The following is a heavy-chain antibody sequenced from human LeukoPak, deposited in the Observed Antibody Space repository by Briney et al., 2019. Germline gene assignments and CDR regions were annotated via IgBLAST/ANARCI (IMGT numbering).Heavy chain of an antibody. CDR2: IYTSGST. CDR3: ASGKGDYFDY. J-gene: IGHJ4*02. CDR1: GGSISSGSYY. V-gene: IGHV4-61*02. D-gene: IGHD4-23*01. Sequence: PSQTLSLTCTVSGGSISSGSYYWSWIRQPAGKGLEWIGRIYTSGSTNYNPSLKSRVTISVDTSKNQFSLKLSSVTAADTAVYYCASGKGDYFDYWGQGTLVTVSS.